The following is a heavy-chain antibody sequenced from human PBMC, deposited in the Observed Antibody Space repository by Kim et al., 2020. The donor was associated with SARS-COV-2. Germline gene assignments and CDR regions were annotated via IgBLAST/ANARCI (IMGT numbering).Heavy chain of an antibody. CDR3: ARDGGLLWFGESPSFDP. Sequence: GGSLRLSCAASGFTFSSYAMHWVRQAPGKGLEWVAVISYDGSNKYYADSVKGRFTISRDNSKNTLYLQMNSLRAEDTAVYYCARDGGLLWFGESPSFDP. CDR1: GFTFSSYA. J-gene: IGHJ5*02. D-gene: IGHD3-10*01. V-gene: IGHV3-30*04. CDR2: ISYDGSNK.